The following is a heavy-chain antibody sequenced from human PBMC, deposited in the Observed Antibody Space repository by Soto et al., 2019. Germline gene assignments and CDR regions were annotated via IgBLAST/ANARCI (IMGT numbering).Heavy chain of an antibody. CDR3: AKLSPVDSPYYGMDV. V-gene: IGHV3-72*01. CDR2: TRNKANSYTT. Sequence: PGGSLRLSCVASGFTFSDHYMDWVRQAPGKGLEWVGRTRNKANSYTTEYAASVKGRFTISRDDSKNSLYLQMNSLKTEDTAVYYCAKLSPVDSPYYGMDVWGQGTTVTVSS. J-gene: IGHJ6*02. CDR1: GFTFSDHY. D-gene: IGHD3-9*01.